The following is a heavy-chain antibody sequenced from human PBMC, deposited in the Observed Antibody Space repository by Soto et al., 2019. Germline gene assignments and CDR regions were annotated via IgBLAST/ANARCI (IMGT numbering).Heavy chain of an antibody. Sequence: GGSLRLSCAASGFTFSTYAMNWVRQAPGNGLEWVSAISGSGGSIHYADSVKGRFTISRVNSKNTLYLQMNSLRDEDTAVYHCVKGYWKGDVWGQGTTVTVSS. CDR1: GFTFSTYA. D-gene: IGHD1-1*01. CDR2: ISGSGGSI. J-gene: IGHJ6*02. CDR3: VKGYWKGDV. V-gene: IGHV3-23*01.